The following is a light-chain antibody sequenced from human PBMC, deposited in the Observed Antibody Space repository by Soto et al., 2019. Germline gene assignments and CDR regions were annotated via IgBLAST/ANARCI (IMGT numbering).Light chain of an antibody. J-gene: IGKJ3*01. CDR3: QQYYSYSST. Sequence: DIPMTQSPSTLSASVGDRVTITCRASQSISNWLAWYQQKPGKAPKFLIYDASSLESGVPSRFSGSGSGTEFTLTISSLQPDDFATYYCQQYYSYSSTFGPGTKVDIK. V-gene: IGKV1-5*01. CDR1: QSISNW. CDR2: DAS.